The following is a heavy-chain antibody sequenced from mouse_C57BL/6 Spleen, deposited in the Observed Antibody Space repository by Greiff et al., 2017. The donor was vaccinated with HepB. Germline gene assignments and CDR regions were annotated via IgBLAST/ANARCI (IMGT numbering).Heavy chain of an antibody. CDR3: ERLYDDGGGFAY. CDR1: GYTFTSYW. J-gene: IGHJ3*01. D-gene: IGHD2-4*01. V-gene: IGHV1-50*01. CDR2: IDPSDSYT. Sequence: QVQLQQPGAELVKPGASVKLSCKASGYTFTSYWMQWVKQRPGQGLEWIGEIDPSDSYTNYNQKFKGKATLTVDTSSSTAYMQLSSLTSEDSAVYERERLYDDGGGFAYWGQGTLVTVSA.